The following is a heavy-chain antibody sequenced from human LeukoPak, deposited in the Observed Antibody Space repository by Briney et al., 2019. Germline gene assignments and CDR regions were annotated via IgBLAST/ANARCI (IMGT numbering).Heavy chain of an antibody. CDR1: GYTFTSYG. V-gene: IGHV1-18*01. CDR2: ISAYNGNT. D-gene: IGHD3-10*01. CDR3: ARFYYYGSGRADGGPNAFDI. J-gene: IGHJ3*02. Sequence: ASVKVSCKASGYTFTSYGISWVRQAPGQGLEWMGWISAYNGNTNYAQKLQGRVTITADESTSTAYMELSSLRSEDTAVYYCARFYYYGSGRADGGPNAFDIWGQGTMVTVSS.